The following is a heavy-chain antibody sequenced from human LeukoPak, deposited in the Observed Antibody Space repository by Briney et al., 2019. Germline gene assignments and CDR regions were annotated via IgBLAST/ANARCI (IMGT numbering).Heavy chain of an antibody. V-gene: IGHV3-66*01. J-gene: IGHJ2*01. CDR1: GFTVSSNY. Sequence: PGGSLRLSCAASGFTVSSNYMSWVRQAPGKGLEWVSVIYSGGSTYYPDSVKGRFTISRDNTKNTLYLQMNSLRAEDTAVYYCARDRYYYDSSGYYYVPRPANWYFDLWGRGTLVTVSS. CDR2: IYSGGST. CDR3: ARDRYYYDSSGYYYVPRPANWYFDL. D-gene: IGHD3-22*01.